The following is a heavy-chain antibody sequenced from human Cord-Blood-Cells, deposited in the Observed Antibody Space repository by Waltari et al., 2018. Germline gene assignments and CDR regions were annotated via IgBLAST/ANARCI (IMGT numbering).Heavy chain of an antibody. CDR2: INHSGST. CDR1: GGSFRGYY. V-gene: IGHV4-34*01. CDR3: ARENIAAAERYFDY. Sequence: QVQLQQWGAGLLKPSETLSLTCAVYGGSFRGYYWSWIRQPPGKGLEWIGEINHSGSTNYNPSLKSRVTISVDTSKNQFSLKLSSVTAADTAVYYCARENIAAAERYFDYWGQGTLVTVSS. D-gene: IGHD6-13*01. J-gene: IGHJ4*02.